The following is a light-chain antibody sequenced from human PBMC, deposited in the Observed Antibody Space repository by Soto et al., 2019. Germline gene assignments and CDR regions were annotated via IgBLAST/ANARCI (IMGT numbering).Light chain of an antibody. Sequence: SYELTQPSSVSVSPGQTARITCSGAVLAKKYARWFQQKPGQAPVVMIYKDSERPSGIPERFSGSSSGTTVTLTISGAQVEDEADYYCYSAADNNRVVFGGGTKLTVL. J-gene: IGLJ2*01. CDR1: VLAKKY. CDR2: KDS. V-gene: IGLV3-27*01. CDR3: YSAADNNRVV.